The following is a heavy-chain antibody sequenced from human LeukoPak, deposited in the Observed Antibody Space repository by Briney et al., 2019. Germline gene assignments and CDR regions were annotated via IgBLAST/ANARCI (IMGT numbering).Heavy chain of an antibody. CDR3: ARVPPYYDFWSGYDYYFDY. Sequence: ASVKVSCKASGYTFSSYDIIWVRQATGQGLEWMGWMNPKSGYTGSAQKFQGRVTMTSDTSISTAYMELSRLRSDDTAVYYCARVPPYYDFWSGYDYYFDYWGQGTLVTVSS. J-gene: IGHJ4*02. V-gene: IGHV1-8*01. CDR1: GYTFSSYD. D-gene: IGHD3-3*01. CDR2: MNPKSGYT.